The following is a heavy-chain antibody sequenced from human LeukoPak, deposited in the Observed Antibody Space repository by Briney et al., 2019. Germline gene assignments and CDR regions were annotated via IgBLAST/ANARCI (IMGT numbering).Heavy chain of an antibody. CDR3: AREYHRFYYYYMDV. CDR1: GGSFSGYY. J-gene: IGHJ6*03. CDR2: INHSGST. D-gene: IGHD2-2*01. Sequence: PSETLSLTCAVYGGSFSGYYWSWIRQPPGKGLEWIGEINHSGSTNYNPSLKNRVTISVDTSKNQFSLKLSSVTAADTAVYYCAREYHRFYYYYMDVWGKGTTVTVSS. V-gene: IGHV4-34*01.